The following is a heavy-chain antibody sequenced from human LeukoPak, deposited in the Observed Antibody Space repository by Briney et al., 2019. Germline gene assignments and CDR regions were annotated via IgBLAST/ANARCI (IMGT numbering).Heavy chain of an antibody. V-gene: IGHV3-74*01. J-gene: IGHJ4*02. Sequence: GSLRLSCAASGFTFSSNWMHWVRQAPGKGLVWVSRINSDGSRTSYADSVKGRFTISRDNAKNTLYLQMNSLRAEDTAVYYCARDRGSTEFDYWGQGTLVTVSS. CDR1: GFTFSSNW. D-gene: IGHD1-26*01. CDR3: ARDRGSTEFDY. CDR2: INSDGSRT.